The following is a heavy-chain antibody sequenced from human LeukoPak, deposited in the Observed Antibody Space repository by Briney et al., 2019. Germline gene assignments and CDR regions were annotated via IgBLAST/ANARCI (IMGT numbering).Heavy chain of an antibody. D-gene: IGHD3-9*01. J-gene: IGHJ4*02. V-gene: IGHV4-59*12. CDR2: IYYSGRT. Sequence: PSETLSLTCTVSGGSISSYYWSCIRQPPGKGLERIGYIYYSGRTNYNPSLKSRVTISVDTSKNQFSLKLSSVTAADTAAYYCARGGFRFFDWGGYWGQGTLVTVSS. CDR1: GGSISSYY. CDR3: ARGGFRFFDWGGY.